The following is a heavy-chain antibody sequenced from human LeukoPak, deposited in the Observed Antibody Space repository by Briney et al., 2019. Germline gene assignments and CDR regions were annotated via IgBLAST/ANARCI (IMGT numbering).Heavy chain of an antibody. J-gene: IGHJ5*02. CDR3: ANPLDYA. D-gene: IGHD4-17*01. V-gene: IGHV3-30*02. CDR1: GFTFDDYA. CDR2: IRYDGSNK. Sequence: GGSLRLSCAASGFTFDDYAMHWVRQAPDKGLEWVAFIRYDGSNKYYADSVKGRVTISRDNSKNTLYLQMNSLRAEDTAVYYCANPLDYAWGQGTLVTVSS.